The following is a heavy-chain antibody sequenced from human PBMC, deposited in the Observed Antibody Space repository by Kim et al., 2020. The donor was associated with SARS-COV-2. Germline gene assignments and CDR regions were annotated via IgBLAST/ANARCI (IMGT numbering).Heavy chain of an antibody. CDR2: VSGSGGST. V-gene: IGHV3-23*01. CDR3: AKPVGGGSRAFDI. CDR1: GFTFSSYG. Sequence: GGSLRLSCAASGFTFSSYGMSWVRQAPGKGPEWISAVSGSGGSTYYADSVKGRFTISRDNSKNTLYLQMNSLRAEDTAVYYCAKPVGGGSRAFDIWGQGTMVTVSS. D-gene: IGHD3-16*01. J-gene: IGHJ3*02.